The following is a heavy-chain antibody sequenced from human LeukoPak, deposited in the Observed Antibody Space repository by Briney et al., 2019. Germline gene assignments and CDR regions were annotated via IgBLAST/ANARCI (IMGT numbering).Heavy chain of an antibody. CDR3: ARRAGAYSHPYDY. V-gene: IGHV3-53*01. D-gene: IGHD4/OR15-4a*01. J-gene: IGHJ4*02. Sequence: GGSLRLSCTVSGFTVSSNSMSWVRQAPGKGLEWVSFIYSDNTHYSDSVKGRFTISRDNSKNTLYLQMNSLRAEDTAVYYCARRAGAYSHPYDYWGQGTLATVSS. CDR2: IYSDNT. CDR1: GFTVSSNS.